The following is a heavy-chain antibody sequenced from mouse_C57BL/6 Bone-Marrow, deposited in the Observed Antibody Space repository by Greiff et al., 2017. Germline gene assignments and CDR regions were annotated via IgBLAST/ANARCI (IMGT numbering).Heavy chain of an antibody. CDR2: ISDGGSYT. V-gene: IGHV5-4*03. J-gene: IGHJ2*01. Sequence: EVKLMESGGGLVKPGGSLTLSCAASGFTFSSYAMSWVRQTPEKRLEWVATISDGGSYTYYPDNVKGRFTISRDNAKNNLYLQMSHLKSEDTSMDYCARKIYYSNSYFDYWGQGTTLTVSS. CDR1: GFTFSSYA. CDR3: ARKIYYSNSYFDY. D-gene: IGHD2-5*01.